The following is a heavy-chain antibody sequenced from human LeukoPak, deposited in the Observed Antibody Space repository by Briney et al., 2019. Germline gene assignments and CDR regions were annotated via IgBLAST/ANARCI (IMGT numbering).Heavy chain of an antibody. CDR3: ARAREVSYSGYDGLHDY. CDR2: INPNSGGT. CDR1: GYTFTGYY. D-gene: IGHD5-12*01. V-gene: IGHV1-2*02. Sequence: VKVSCKASGYTFTGYYMHWVRQAPGQGLEWMGWINPNSGGTNYAQKFQGRVTMTRDTSISTAYMELSRLRSDDTAVYYCARAREVSYSGYDGLHDYWGQGTLVTVSS. J-gene: IGHJ4*02.